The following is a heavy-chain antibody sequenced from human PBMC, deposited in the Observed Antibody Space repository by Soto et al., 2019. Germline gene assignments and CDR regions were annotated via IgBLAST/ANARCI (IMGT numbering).Heavy chain of an antibody. CDR2: IWYDGSNK. CDR1: GFTFSSYG. D-gene: IGHD1-1*01. CDR3: ARDLEGPFDY. V-gene: IGHV3-33*01. Sequence: QVQLVESGGGVVQPGRSLRLSCAASGFTFSSYGRHWVRQAPGKGLEWVAVIWYDGSNKYYADSVKGRFTISRDNSKNTLYLQMNSLRAEDTAVYYCARDLEGPFDYWGQGTLVTVSS. J-gene: IGHJ4*02.